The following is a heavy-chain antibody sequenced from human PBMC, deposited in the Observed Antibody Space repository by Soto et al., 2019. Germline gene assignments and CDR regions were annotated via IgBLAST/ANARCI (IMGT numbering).Heavy chain of an antibody. J-gene: IGHJ6*02. CDR2: IYPGDSDT. CDR1: GYSFTSYW. CDR3: ARLGVSGSGSLRGMDV. D-gene: IGHD3-10*01. Sequence: XDSLKISCRGSGYSFTSYWIGWVRQMPGKGLEWMGIIYPGDSDTRYSPSFQGQVTISADKSISTAYLQWSSLKASDTAMYYCARLGVSGSGSLRGMDVWGQGTTVTVSS. V-gene: IGHV5-51*01.